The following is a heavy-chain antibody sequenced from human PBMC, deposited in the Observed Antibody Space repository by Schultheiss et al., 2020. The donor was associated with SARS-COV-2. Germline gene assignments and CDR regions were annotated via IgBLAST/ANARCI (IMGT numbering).Heavy chain of an antibody. D-gene: IGHD6-13*01. J-gene: IGHJ6*02. CDR3: ARWTDSSSWLNYYYYYYGMDV. CDR2: IYYSGST. Sequence: SETLSLTCTVSGGSISSYYWSWIRQPPGKGLEWIGYIYYSGSTNYNPSLKSRVTISVDTSKNQFSLKLRSVTAADTAVYYCARWTDSSSWLNYYYYYYGMDVWGQGTTVTVSS. V-gene: IGHV4-59*12. CDR1: GGSISSYY.